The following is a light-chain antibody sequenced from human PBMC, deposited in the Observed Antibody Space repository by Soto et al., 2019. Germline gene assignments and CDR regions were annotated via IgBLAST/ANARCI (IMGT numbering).Light chain of an antibody. CDR1: QSVSSSY. J-gene: IGKJ3*01. CDR3: HQYGISTLT. V-gene: IGKV3-20*01. CDR2: GAS. Sequence: EIVLTQSPGTLSLSPGERATLSCRASQSVSSSYLAWYQQKPGQAPRLLIYGASSRATGIPDRFSGSGSGTDFTLTISILEPEDFAVYYCHQYGISTLTFVPGTKVDIK.